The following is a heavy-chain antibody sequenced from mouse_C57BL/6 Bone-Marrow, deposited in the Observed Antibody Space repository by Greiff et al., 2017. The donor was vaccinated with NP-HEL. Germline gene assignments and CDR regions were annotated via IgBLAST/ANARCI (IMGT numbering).Heavy chain of an antibody. Sequence: EVQLVESGGDLVKPGGSLKLSCAASGFTFSSYGMSWVRQTPDKRLEWVATISSGGSYTYYPDSVTGRFTISRDNAKNTLYLQMSSLKSEDTAMYYCARRVLLRYYAMDYWGQGTSVTVSS. D-gene: IGHD1-1*01. CDR1: GFTFSSYG. CDR3: ARRVLLRYYAMDY. CDR2: ISSGGSYT. J-gene: IGHJ4*01. V-gene: IGHV5-6*01.